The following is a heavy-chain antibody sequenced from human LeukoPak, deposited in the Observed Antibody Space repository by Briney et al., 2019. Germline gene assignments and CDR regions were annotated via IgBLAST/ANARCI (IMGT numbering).Heavy chain of an antibody. CDR1: GFTFSSYA. D-gene: IGHD2-21*02. CDR2: ISYDGSNK. Sequence: GGSLRLSCAASGFTFSSYAMHWVRQAPGKGLEWVAVISYDGSNKYYADSVKGRFTISRDNSKNTLYLQMNSLRAEDTAVYYCASFPSTAYCGGDCYPDQVPFDIWDQGTMVTVSS. V-gene: IGHV3-30-3*01. CDR3: ASFPSTAYCGGDCYPDQVPFDI. J-gene: IGHJ3*02.